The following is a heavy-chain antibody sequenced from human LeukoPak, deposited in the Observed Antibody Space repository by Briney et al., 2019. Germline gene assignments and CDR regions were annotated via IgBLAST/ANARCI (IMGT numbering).Heavy chain of an antibody. V-gene: IGHV3-48*03. D-gene: IGHD2/OR15-2a*01. CDR1: GFTFSSYE. Sequence: GGSLRLSCAASGFTFSSYEINWVRQAPGKELEWVSYISSSGTIKYYADSVKGRFTISRDNAKNSLYLQMDSLRAEDTAVYYCARDPSNRDWYFDLWGRGTLTVSS. CDR3: ARDPSNRDWYFDL. J-gene: IGHJ2*01. CDR2: ISSSGTIK.